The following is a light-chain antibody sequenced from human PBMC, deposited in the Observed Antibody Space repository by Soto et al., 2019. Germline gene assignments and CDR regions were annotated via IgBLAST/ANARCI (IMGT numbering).Light chain of an antibody. V-gene: IGLV1-44*01. CDR3: ATWDDRLNGVV. Sequence: QSVLTQPPSASGTPGQRVSISCSGGSSNIGTNTVNWYQHLPGTAPKLLIFSNDERPSGVPDRFSGSKSGTSASLAISGLQYDDEADYYCATWDDRLNGVVFGGGTKVTVL. CDR2: SND. J-gene: IGLJ2*01. CDR1: SSNIGTNT.